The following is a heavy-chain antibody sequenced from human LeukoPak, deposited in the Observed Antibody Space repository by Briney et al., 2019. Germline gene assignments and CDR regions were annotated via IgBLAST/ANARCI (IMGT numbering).Heavy chain of an antibody. CDR2: IYYSGST. J-gene: IGHJ3*02. Sequence: PSETLSLTCTVSGGSISSYYWSWIRQPPGKGLEWIGYIYYSGSTNHNPSLKSRVTISVDTSKNQFSLKLSSVTAADTAVYYCASSLYDYVWGSYASTFDIWGQGTMVTVSS. D-gene: IGHD3-16*01. V-gene: IGHV4-59*08. CDR3: ASSLYDYVWGSYASTFDI. CDR1: GGSISSYY.